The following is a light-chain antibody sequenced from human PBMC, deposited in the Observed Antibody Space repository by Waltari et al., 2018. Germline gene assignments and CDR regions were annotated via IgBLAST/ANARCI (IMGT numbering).Light chain of an antibody. J-gene: IGLJ2*01. V-gene: IGLV1-40*01. CDR3: QSYDSSLSGV. CDR2: GDD. Sequence: QSVLTQPPSVSGTPGQTVTISCTGSSSNIEAGYEVHWYQQLPGTATKLLVSGDDNRPSVVPDRFSGSKSGSSASLAITGLQAEDEADYYCQSYDSSLSGVFGGGTKLTVL. CDR1: SSNIEAGYE.